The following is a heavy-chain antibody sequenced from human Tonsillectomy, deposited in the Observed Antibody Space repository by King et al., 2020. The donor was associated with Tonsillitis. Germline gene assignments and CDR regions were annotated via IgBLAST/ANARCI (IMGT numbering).Heavy chain of an antibody. CDR3: ARDPGYGGNSGFDF. Sequence: VQLVESGGGVVQPGRSLRLSCAASGFTFSTYGMHWVRQAPGKGLERVAVISYDGRTKYYADSVMGRFTISRDNSKNTLYLQMNFLRAEDTAVYYCARDPGYGGNSGFDFWGQGTLVTVSS. CDR1: GFTFSTYG. D-gene: IGHD4-23*01. V-gene: IGHV3-33*05. J-gene: IGHJ4*02. CDR2: ISYDGRTK.